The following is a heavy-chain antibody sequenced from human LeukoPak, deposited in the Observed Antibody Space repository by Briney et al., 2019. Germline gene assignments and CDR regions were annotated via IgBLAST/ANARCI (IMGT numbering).Heavy chain of an antibody. CDR2: IYTSGST. V-gene: IGHV4-4*07. J-gene: IGHJ4*02. Sequence: SSETLSLTCTVSGGSISSYYWSWIRQPAGKGLEWIGRIYTSGSTNYNPSLKSRVTMSVDTSKNQFSLKLSSVTAADTAVYYCARDREYSSSPYFDYWGQGTLVTVSS. D-gene: IGHD6-6*01. CDR3: ARDREYSSSPYFDY. CDR1: GGSISSYY.